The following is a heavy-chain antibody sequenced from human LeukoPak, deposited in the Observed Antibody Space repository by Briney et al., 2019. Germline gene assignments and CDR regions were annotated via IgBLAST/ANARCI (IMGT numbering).Heavy chain of an antibody. CDR3: ARASSGSDAFDI. V-gene: IGHV3-48*03. J-gene: IGHJ3*02. CDR2: ISSSGSTI. Sequence: GGSLRLSCAASGFTFSSYEMNWVRQAPGKGLEWVSYISSSGSTIYYADSVKGRFTISRDNAKNSLYLQMDSLRAEDTAVYYCARASSGSDAFDIWGQGTMVTVSS. CDR1: GFTFSSYE. D-gene: IGHD3-22*01.